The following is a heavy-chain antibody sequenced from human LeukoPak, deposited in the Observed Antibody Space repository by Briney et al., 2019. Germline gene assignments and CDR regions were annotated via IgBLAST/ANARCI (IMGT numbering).Heavy chain of an antibody. J-gene: IGHJ4*02. D-gene: IGHD3-3*01. CDR3: ARWSGDYSFDY. CDR1: GGSMSSFY. Sequence: SETLSLTCTVSGGSMSSFYWSWIRQPAGKGLEWIGRIHTSGSTNSNPSLKSRVTMSVDTSKNQFSLKLSSVTAADTAVYYCARWSGDYSFDYWGQGTLVTVSS. V-gene: IGHV4-4*07. CDR2: IHTSGST.